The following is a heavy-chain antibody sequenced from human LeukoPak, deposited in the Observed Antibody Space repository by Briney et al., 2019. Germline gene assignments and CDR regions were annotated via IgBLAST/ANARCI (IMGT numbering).Heavy chain of an antibody. CDR1: GGSISSYY. V-gene: IGHV4-59*01. Sequence: SETLSLTCTVSGGSISSYYWSWIRQPPGKGLEWIGYIYYSGSTNYNPSLKSRVTISVNTSKNQFPRKLSSVTAADTAVDYCARDQSGYYYMDVWGKGTTVTISS. J-gene: IGHJ6*03. CDR2: IYYSGST. CDR3: ARDQSGYYYMDV. D-gene: IGHD3-10*01.